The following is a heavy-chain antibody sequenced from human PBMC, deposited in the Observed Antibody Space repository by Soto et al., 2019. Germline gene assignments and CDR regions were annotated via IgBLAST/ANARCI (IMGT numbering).Heavy chain of an antibody. D-gene: IGHD4-17*01. CDR1: GYTFTSYD. Sequence: QVQLVQSGAEVKKPGASVKVSCKASGYTFTSYDINWVRQATGQGLEWMGWMNPNSGNTGYAQKFQGRVTMTRNTSISTASMALSSLRPAATAVYYCARTLYGDNVDYWGQGTLVTVSS. CDR3: ARTLYGDNVDY. CDR2: MNPNSGNT. J-gene: IGHJ4*02. V-gene: IGHV1-8*01.